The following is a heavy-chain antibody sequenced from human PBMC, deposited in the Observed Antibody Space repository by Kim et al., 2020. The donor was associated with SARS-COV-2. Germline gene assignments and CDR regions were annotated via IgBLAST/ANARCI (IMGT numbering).Heavy chain of an antibody. CDR1: GFTFSSYG. CDR2: IWYDGSNK. D-gene: IGHD2-15*01. V-gene: IGHV3-33*01. Sequence: GGSLRLSCAASGFTFSSYGMHWVRQAPGKGLEWVAVIWYDGSNKYYADSVKGRFTISRDNSKNTLYLQMNSLRAEDTAVYYCARGRGVVAASNWFDPWGQGTLVTVSS. J-gene: IGHJ5*02. CDR3: ARGRGVVAASNWFDP.